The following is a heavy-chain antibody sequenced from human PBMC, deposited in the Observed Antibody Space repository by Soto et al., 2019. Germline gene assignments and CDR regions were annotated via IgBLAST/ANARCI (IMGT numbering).Heavy chain of an antibody. D-gene: IGHD1-26*01. J-gene: IGHJ4*02. CDR3: AKDFTPDSRWDIDY. V-gene: IGHV3-23*01. Sequence: EVQLLESGGGLVQPAGSLRLSCAASGFTFSIYTMSWFRQAPGKGLEWVSSIYGNGRSTFYSASVKGRFTISRDNSGNTLYPQMSTVRADDTAISYCAKDFTPDSRWDIDYWGQGSLVTVSS. CDR2: IYGNGRST. CDR1: GFTFSIYT.